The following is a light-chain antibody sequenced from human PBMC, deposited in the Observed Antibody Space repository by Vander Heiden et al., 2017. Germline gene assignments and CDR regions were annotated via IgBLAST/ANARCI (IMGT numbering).Light chain of an antibody. Sequence: QSALTQPPSASGSPGQSVTISCTGTSSDVGGYNYVSWYQQHPGKAPKRMIYGVFKRPSGVPDRFSGSKSGNTASLTVSGLQAEDEAGYYCSSYAGDNNFVFGGGTKLTVL. CDR3: SSYAGDNNFV. CDR1: SSDVGGYNY. V-gene: IGLV2-8*01. CDR2: GVF. J-gene: IGLJ3*02.